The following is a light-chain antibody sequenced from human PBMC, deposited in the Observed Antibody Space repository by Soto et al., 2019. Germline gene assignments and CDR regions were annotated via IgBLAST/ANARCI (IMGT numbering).Light chain of an antibody. J-gene: IGKJ2*01. CDR2: GAS. Sequence: IQMTQSPSSLSASVGDSVTVTCRASQSINIYLNWYQQKPGKAPTLLIYGASSLQSGVPSRFTGGGSRTDFTLTISSRQPEDFATYYCHQSYRSPYTFGQGTKLEIK. CDR1: QSINIY. CDR3: HQSYRSPYT. V-gene: IGKV1-39*01.